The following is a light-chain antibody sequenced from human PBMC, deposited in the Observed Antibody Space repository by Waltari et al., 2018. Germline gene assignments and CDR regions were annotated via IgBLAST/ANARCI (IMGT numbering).Light chain of an antibody. CDR1: QGISNS. Sequence: DIQMTQSPSSLSASVGDRVPITCRASQGISNSCNWYQQKPGKAPKRLIYDASSLQSGVPSRFSGSGSGTVFTLTISSLQPEDFATYYCLQYNSAPYSFGQGTKVEIK. J-gene: IGKJ2*03. V-gene: IGKV1-17*01. CDR2: DAS. CDR3: LQYNSAPYS.